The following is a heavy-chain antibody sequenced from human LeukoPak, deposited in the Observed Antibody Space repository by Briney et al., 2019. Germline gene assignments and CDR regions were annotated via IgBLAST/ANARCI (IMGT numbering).Heavy chain of an antibody. Sequence: ASVKVSCKASEYTFSSYSIHWVRQAPGQRLEWMGWINAGKGNTKYSQKLQGRVTITGDTSASTAYMELSSLRSEDTAVYYCARESYYYDSSGYYYGMDVWGQGTTVTVSS. CDR1: EYTFSSYS. D-gene: IGHD3-22*01. V-gene: IGHV1-3*01. CDR3: ARESYYYDSSGYYYGMDV. J-gene: IGHJ6*02. CDR2: INAGKGNT.